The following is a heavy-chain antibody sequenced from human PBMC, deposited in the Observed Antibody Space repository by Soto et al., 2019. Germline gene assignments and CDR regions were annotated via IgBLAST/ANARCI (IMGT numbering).Heavy chain of an antibody. J-gene: IGHJ4*02. CDR2: IYYSGST. D-gene: IGHD3-3*01. CDR3: ARHHLMYYDFWSGYYDVGDLYCFDY. Sequence: SETLSLTCTVSGGSISSSSYYWGWIRQPPGKGLEWIGSIYYSGSTYYNPSLKSRVTISVDTSKNQFSLKLSSVTAADTAVYYCARHHLMYYDFWSGYYDVGDLYCFDYWGQGTLVTVSS. V-gene: IGHV4-39*01. CDR1: GGSISSSSYY.